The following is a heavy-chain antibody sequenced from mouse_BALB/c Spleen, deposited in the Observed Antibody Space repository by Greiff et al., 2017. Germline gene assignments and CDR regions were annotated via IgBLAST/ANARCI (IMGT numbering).Heavy chain of an antibody. Sequence: DVKLVESGGGLVKPGGSLKLSCAASGFTFSDYYMYWVRQTPEKRLEWVATISDGGSYTYYPDSVKGRFTISRDNAKNNLYLQMSSLKSEDTAMYYCARGDYRYYEAYAMDYWGQGTSVTVSS. CDR2: ISDGGSYT. CDR3: ARGDYRYYEAYAMDY. CDR1: GFTFSDYY. D-gene: IGHD2-14*01. J-gene: IGHJ4*01. V-gene: IGHV5-4*02.